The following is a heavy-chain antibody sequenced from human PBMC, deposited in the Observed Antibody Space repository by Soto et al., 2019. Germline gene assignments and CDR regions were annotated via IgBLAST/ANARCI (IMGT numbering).Heavy chain of an antibody. V-gene: IGHV4-34*01. J-gene: IGHJ4*02. CDR1: GGSFSGYY. D-gene: IGHD2-2*01. CDR3: ARWGIVVVPAAKRRGDY. CDR2: INHSGST. Sequence: SETLSLTCAVYGGSFSGYYWSWIRQPPGKGLEWIGEINHSGSTNYNPSLKSRVTISVDTSKNQFSLKLSSVTAADTAVYYCARWGIVVVPAAKRRGDYWGLGTLVTVSS.